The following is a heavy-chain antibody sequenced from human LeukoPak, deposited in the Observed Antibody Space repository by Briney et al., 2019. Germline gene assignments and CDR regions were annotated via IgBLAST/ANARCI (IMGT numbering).Heavy chain of an antibody. D-gene: IGHD3-3*01. CDR2: INPNSGGT. CDR1: GYTFTGYY. J-gene: IGHJ4*02. CDR3: ARVVGYDFWSGYYFDY. V-gene: IGHV1-2*06. Sequence: ASVKVSCKASGYTFTGYYMHWVRQAPGQGLEWMGRINPNSGGTNYAQKFQGRVTMTRDTSISTAYMELSRLRSDDTAVYYCARVVGYDFWSGYYFDYRGQGTLVTVPS.